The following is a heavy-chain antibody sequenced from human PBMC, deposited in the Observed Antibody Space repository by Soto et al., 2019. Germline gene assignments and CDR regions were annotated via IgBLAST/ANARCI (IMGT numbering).Heavy chain of an antibody. CDR1: GFTFANAW. D-gene: IGHD5-18*01. V-gene: IGHV3-15*01. CDR3: AITAMINRDSSTSFDY. CDR2: IKSKTDGEAT. Sequence: EVELVDSGGGLVKPGGSLTLSCAASGFTFANAWMSWVRQAPGKGLEWVGRIKSKTDGEATDYAAPVKGRFSISRDDSKNTMFLEMNSLKSEDTALYYCAITAMINRDSSTSFDYWGRGTQVTVSS. J-gene: IGHJ4*02.